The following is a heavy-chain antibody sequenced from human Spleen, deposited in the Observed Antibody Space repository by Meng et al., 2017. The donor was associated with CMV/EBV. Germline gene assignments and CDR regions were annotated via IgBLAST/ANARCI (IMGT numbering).Heavy chain of an antibody. V-gene: IGHV3-11*01. CDR1: GFIFSDYY. CDR3: ARGEGYSGSYR. J-gene: IGHJ3*01. CDR2: ISSSGTTK. Sequence: GGSLRLSCAASGFIFSDYYMSWFRQAPGKGLEWVSYISSSGTTKFFSDSVKGRFTISRDNAQNSLYLQMDSLRAEDTAVYYCARGEGYSGSYRWGQGTMVTVSS. D-gene: IGHD1-26*01.